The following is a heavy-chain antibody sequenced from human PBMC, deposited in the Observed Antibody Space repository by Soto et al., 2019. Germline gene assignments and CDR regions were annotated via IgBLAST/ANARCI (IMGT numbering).Heavy chain of an antibody. D-gene: IGHD2-21*02. CDR2: IYYSGST. CDR1: GGSISSYY. J-gene: IGHJ6*03. Sequence: PSETLSLTCTVSGGSISSYYWSWIRQPPGKGLEWIGYIYYSGSTNYNPSLKSRVTISVDTSKNQFSLKLSSVTAADTAVYYCASHVTNYYMDVWGKGTTVTVSS. CDR3: ASHVTNYYMDV. V-gene: IGHV4-59*08.